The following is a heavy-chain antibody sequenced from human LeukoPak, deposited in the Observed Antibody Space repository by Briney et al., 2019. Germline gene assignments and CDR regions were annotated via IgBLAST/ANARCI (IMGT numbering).Heavy chain of an antibody. CDR2: ISYDGSNK. J-gene: IGHJ3*02. V-gene: IGHV3-30-3*01. D-gene: IGHD2-2*01. CDR3: ASSTSFYDAFDI. CDR1: GLTFSSYA. Sequence: GRSLRLSCAASGLTFSSYAMHWVRQAPGKGLEWVAVISYDGSNKYYADSVKGRFTISRDNSKNTLYLQMNSLRAEDTAVYYCASSTSFYDAFDIWGQGTMVTVSS.